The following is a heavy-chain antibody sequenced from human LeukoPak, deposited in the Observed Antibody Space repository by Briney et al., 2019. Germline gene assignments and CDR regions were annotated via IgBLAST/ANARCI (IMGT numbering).Heavy chain of an antibody. CDR3: ARGYSSSSPGY. Sequence: PSETLSLTCTVSGGSISSNNYYWGWIRQPRGKGLEWVSSISSSSSYIYYADSVKGRFTISRDNAKNSLYLQMNSLRAEDTAVYYCARGYSSSSPGYWGQGTLVTVSS. D-gene: IGHD6-6*01. V-gene: IGHV3-21*01. CDR2: ISSSSSYI. J-gene: IGHJ4*02. CDR1: GGSISSNN.